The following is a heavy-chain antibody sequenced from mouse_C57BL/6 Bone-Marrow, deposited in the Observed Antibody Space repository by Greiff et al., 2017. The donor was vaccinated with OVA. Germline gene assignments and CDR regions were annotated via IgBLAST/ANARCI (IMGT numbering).Heavy chain of an antibody. J-gene: IGHJ2*01. D-gene: IGHD1-1*01. Sequence: EVQGVESGGGLVKPGGSLKLSCAASGFTFSSYALSWVRQTPEKRLEWVATIGDGGSYTYYPDNVKGRFTISRDNAKNNLYLKMSHLKSEDTAMYDCARGDTTSPQDWGQGATLTVSS. CDR2: IGDGGSYT. CDR1: GFTFSSYA. CDR3: ARGDTTSPQD. V-gene: IGHV5-4*01.